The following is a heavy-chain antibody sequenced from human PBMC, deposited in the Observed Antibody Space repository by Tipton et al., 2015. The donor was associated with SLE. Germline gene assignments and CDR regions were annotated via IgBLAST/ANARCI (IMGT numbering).Heavy chain of an antibody. CDR1: GASIRRDY. Sequence: PGLVKPSETLSLTCSVSGASIRRDYWAWIRQPPGKGLEWVGYLYYQGTSNSSPSLKSRVTISADTSKNQFSLTLTSVTSADTAVYFCARGELIEGFDPWGQGTLVTVAA. CDR2: LYYQGTS. J-gene: IGHJ5*02. CDR3: ARGELIEGFDP. V-gene: IGHV4-59*01. D-gene: IGHD3-22*01.